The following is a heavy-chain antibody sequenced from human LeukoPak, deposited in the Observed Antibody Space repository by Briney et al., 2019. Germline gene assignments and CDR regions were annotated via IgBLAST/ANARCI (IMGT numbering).Heavy chain of an antibody. CDR1: GYTFTGYY. J-gene: IGHJ4*02. D-gene: IGHD3-22*01. Sequence: ASVKVSCKASGYTFTGYYMHWVRQAPGQGLEWMGWINPNSGGTNYAQKFQGRVTMTRDTSISTAYMELSRLRSDDTAVYYCAREPYDSSGYYYVPFDYWGQGTLVTVSS. CDR3: AREPYDSSGYYYVPFDY. V-gene: IGHV1-2*02. CDR2: INPNSGGT.